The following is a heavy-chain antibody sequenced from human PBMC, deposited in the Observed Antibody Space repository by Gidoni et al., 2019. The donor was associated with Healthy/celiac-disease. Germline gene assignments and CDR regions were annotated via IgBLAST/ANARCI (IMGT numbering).Heavy chain of an antibody. V-gene: IGHV3-23*04. CDR2: ISGSGGST. J-gene: IGHJ4*02. Sequence: EVQLVESGGGLVQPGGSLRLSCAASGFTFSSYAMSWVRQAPGKGLEWVSAISGSGGSTYYADSVKGRFTISRDNSKNTLYLQMNSLRAEDTAVYYCAKIGTYYYGSGGRLDFDYWGQGTLVTVSS. CDR3: AKIGTYYYGSGGRLDFDY. D-gene: IGHD3-10*01. CDR1: GFTFSSYA.